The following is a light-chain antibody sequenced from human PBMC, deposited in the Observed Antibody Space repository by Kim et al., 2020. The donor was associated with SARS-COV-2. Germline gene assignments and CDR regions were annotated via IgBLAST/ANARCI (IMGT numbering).Light chain of an antibody. J-gene: IGLJ3*02. CDR3: SSYTSSSTWV. Sequence: GQLITIACTGTSSDVGGYNYVSWYQHHPGKAPKLMIYDVSKRPSGVSNRFSGSKSGNTASLTISGLQAEDAANYYCSSYTSSSTWVFGGGTQLTVL. V-gene: IGLV2-14*03. CDR1: SSDVGGYNY. CDR2: DVS.